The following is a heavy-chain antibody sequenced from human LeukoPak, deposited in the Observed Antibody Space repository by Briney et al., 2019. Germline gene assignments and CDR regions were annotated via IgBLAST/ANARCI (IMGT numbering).Heavy chain of an antibody. V-gene: IGHV3-30*18. D-gene: IGHD5-12*01. CDR3: AKDERGYSGY. Sequence: GGSLSLSCAASGFTFNSYGMHRVRQAPGKGLEWVAVISYDGSNKYYADSVKARFTISRDNSKNTLYLQMNSLRAEDTAVYYCAKDERGYSGYWGQGTLVTVSS. J-gene: IGHJ4*02. CDR2: ISYDGSNK. CDR1: GFTFNSYG.